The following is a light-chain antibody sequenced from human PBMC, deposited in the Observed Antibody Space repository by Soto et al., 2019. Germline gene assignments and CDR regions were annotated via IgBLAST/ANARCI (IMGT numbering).Light chain of an antibody. J-gene: IGKJ2*01. CDR3: MQATQFPGT. CDR1: QSLVHGDGNTY. CDR2: KIS. V-gene: IGKV2-24*01. Sequence: DIVMTQTPLSSPVTLGQPASISCRSSQSLVHGDGNTYLSWLQQRPGQPPRLLIYKISKRSSGVPDRFSGSGAGTDFTLKIIKVEAEDVGVYYCMQATQFPGTFGQGTRLEIK.